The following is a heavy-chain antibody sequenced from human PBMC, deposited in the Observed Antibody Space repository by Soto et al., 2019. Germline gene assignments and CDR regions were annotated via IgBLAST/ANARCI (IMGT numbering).Heavy chain of an antibody. CDR2: VDGASSDI. D-gene: IGHD5-12*01. CDR1: GFTFSTDA. Sequence: PGGSLRLSCAASGFTFSTDAMSWVRQAPGKGLEWVASVDGASSDINYAESVRGRFTVSRDNSKNTLYLQMNSLRAEDTAVYYCHGYGYWGQGTLVTVSS. V-gene: IGHV3-23*01. J-gene: IGHJ4*02. CDR3: HGYGY.